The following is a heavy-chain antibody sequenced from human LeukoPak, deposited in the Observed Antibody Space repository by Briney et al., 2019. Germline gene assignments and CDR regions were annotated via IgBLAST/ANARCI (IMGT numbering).Heavy chain of an antibody. CDR3: ARGGYCSSTSCQTSDYYYVDV. CDR2: ISAYNGNT. Sequence: ASVKVSCKASGGTFSSYAISWVRQAPGQGLEWMGWISAYNGNTNYAQKLQGRVTMTTDTSTSTAYMELRSLRSDDTAVYYCARGGYCSSTSCQTSDYYYVDVWGKGTTVTVSS. V-gene: IGHV1-18*01. CDR1: GGTFSSYA. J-gene: IGHJ6*03. D-gene: IGHD2-2*01.